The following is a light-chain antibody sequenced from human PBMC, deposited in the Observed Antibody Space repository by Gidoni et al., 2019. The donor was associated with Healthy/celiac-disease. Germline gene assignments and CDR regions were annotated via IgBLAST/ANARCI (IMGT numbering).Light chain of an antibody. Sequence: DPISITCRARASSSSYLNWYQQKPGKAPRLLIYAASSLQSGIPARFSGSGSGTDFTLTISSLQPEDFATYYCQQSDSTPRTFGQGTKVEIK. CDR1: ASSSSY. CDR2: AAS. J-gene: IGKJ1*01. CDR3: QQSDSTPRT. V-gene: IGKV1-39*01.